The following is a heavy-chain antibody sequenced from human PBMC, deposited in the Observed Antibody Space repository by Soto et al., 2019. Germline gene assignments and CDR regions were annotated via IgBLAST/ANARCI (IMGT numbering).Heavy chain of an antibody. Sequence: SETLSLTCAVYGGSFSGYYWSWIRQPPGKGLEWIGEINHSGSTNYNPSLKSRVTISVDTSKNQFSLKLSSVTAADTAVYYCASPGDGYYFDYWGQGTLVTVSS. CDR2: INHSGST. V-gene: IGHV4-34*01. CDR3: ASPGDGYYFDY. CDR1: GGSFSGYY. D-gene: IGHD3-10*01. J-gene: IGHJ4*02.